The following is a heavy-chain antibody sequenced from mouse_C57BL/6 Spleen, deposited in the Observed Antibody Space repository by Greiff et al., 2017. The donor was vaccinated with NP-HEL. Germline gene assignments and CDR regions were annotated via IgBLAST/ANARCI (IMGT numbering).Heavy chain of an antibody. D-gene: IGHD1-1*01. CDR3: ARSDYGSSYWFAY. V-gene: IGHV1-74*01. J-gene: IGHJ3*01. Sequence: VQLQQPGAELVKPGASVKVSCKASGYTFTSYWMHWVKQRPGQGLEWIGRIHPSDSDTNYNQKFKGKATLTVDKSSSTAYMQLSSLTSEDSAVYYCARSDYGSSYWFAYWGQGTLVTVSA. CDR2: IHPSDSDT. CDR1: GYTFTSYW.